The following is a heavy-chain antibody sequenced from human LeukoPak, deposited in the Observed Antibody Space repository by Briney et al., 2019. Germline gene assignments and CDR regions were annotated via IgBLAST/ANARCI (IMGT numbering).Heavy chain of an antibody. CDR2: IIPILGIA. J-gene: IGHJ6*02. Sequence: ASVKVSCKASGGTFSSYAISWVRQAPGQGLEWMGRIIPILGIANYAQKFQGRVTITADKSTSTAYMELSGLRSEDTAVYYCARDAIRDGYNSDYYYGMDVWGQGTTVTVSS. CDR3: ARDAIRDGYNSDYYYGMDV. D-gene: IGHD5-24*01. CDR1: GGTFSSYA. V-gene: IGHV1-69*04.